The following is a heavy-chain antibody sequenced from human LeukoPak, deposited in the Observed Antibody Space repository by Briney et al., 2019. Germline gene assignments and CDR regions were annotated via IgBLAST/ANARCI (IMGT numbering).Heavy chain of an antibody. D-gene: IGHD6-19*01. CDR1: GFTFSSYA. CDR2: ISGSGGST. Sequence: GGSLRLSCAASGFTFSSYAMSWVRQAPGKGLEWVSAISGSGGSTYYADSVKGRFTISRDNSKNTLCLQMNSLRAEDTAVYYCAKDRDSSGWYNYYYYYGMDVWGQGTTVTVSS. CDR3: AKDRDSSGWYNYYYYYGMDV. J-gene: IGHJ6*02. V-gene: IGHV3-23*01.